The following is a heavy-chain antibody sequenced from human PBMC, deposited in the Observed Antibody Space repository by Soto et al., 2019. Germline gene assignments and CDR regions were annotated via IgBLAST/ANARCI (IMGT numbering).Heavy chain of an antibody. D-gene: IGHD2-21*01. Sequence: DVRLVESGGGLVQPGGSLRLSCTGSGFKFDDYAMHWVRQAPGKGLEWVACISYNSGAISYVDSVRGRFTISRDNARNSLYLQMNSLRAEDTALYYCTRGVPDIRVIARGALDVWGLGTMVTVS. CDR1: GFKFDDYA. CDR2: ISYNSGAI. CDR3: TRGVPDIRVIARGALDV. V-gene: IGHV3-9*01. J-gene: IGHJ3*01.